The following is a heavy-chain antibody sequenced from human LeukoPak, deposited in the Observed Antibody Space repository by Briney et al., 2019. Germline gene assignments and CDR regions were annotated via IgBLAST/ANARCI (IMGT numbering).Heavy chain of an antibody. CDR1: GGSISSSY. CDR2: IYYSGST. D-gene: IGHD3-22*01. CDR3: ARVDYYDSSGYYVDY. Sequence: SETLSLTCTVSGGSISSSYWSWLRQPPGKGLEWIGYIYYSGSTNYNPSLKSRVTISVDTSKNEFSLKLSSVTAADTAVYYCARVDYYDSSGYYVDYWGQGTLVTVSS. V-gene: IGHV4-59*01. J-gene: IGHJ4*02.